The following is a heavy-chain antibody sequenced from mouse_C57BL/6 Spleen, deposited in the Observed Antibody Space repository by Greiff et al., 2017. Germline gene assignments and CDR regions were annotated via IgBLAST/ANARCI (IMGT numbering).Heavy chain of an antibody. V-gene: IGHV1-52*01. CDR2: IDPSDSET. Sequence: QVQLQQPGAELVRPGSSVKLSCKASGYTFTSYWMHWVKQRPIQGLEWIGNIDPSDSETHYNQKFKDKATLTVDKSSSTAYMQLSSLTSEDSAVYYCARGGIWGYFDVWGTGTTVTVSS. CDR3: ARGGIWGYFDV. CDR1: GYTFTSYW. D-gene: IGHD1-1*02. J-gene: IGHJ1*03.